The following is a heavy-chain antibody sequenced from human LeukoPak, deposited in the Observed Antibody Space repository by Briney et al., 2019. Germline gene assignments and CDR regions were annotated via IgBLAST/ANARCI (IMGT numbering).Heavy chain of an antibody. J-gene: IGHJ2*01. D-gene: IGHD4-17*01. CDR3: ARRRTANGDTRHWNFDL. CDR2: ITRTGST. CDR1: GGSFNDYY. V-gene: IGHV4-34*01. Sequence: SETLSLTCAVYGGSFNDYYGCWIRQPPGKGPEWIGEITRTGSTNYNPSLKSRVTISVDTPKNQFSLKLTSVTAADTAVYYCARRRTANGDTRHWNFDLWGRGTLVTVSS.